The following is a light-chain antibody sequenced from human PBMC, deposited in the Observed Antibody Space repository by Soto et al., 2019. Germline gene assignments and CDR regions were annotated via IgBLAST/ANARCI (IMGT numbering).Light chain of an antibody. CDR2: EVS. V-gene: IGLV2-8*01. J-gene: IGLJ2*01. CDR1: SSDVGGYNY. CDR3: SSYAGSKTL. Sequence: QSALTQPPSASGSPGQSVTISCTGTSSDVGGYNYVSWYQQHPGKAPKLMIYEVSKRPSGVPDRFSGSKSGNTASLTVSGLQAEDEADYYCSSYAGSKTLFGGGTKLHRP.